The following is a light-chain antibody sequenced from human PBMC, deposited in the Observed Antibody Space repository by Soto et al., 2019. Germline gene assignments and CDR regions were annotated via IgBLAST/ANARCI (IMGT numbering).Light chain of an antibody. CDR1: QSVSIH. Sequence: EIVLTQSPATLSLSPGERATLSCRASQSVSIHLAWYQQKGGQAPRLLFYDTSNRATGIPARFSGSGSGTDFTLTISSLETEDSAVYYCQQRGNWPPGFTFGPGTKVDIK. J-gene: IGKJ3*01. V-gene: IGKV3-11*01. CDR3: QQRGNWPPGFT. CDR2: DTS.